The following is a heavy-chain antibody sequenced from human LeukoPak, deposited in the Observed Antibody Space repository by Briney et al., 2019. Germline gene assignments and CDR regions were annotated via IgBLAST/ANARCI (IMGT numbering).Heavy chain of an antibody. Sequence: SGPALVKPTQTLTLTCTFSGLSLSTSGMSVSWIRQSPGKALEWLARIDWDDDKYYSPSLISRLTISKDTSENQVILTMTSMDPVDTATYYCARTIASTVTTTLWHFDHWGQGTLVIVSS. CDR2: IDWDDDK. J-gene: IGHJ4*02. D-gene: IGHD4-17*01. CDR3: ARTIASTVTTTLWHFDH. V-gene: IGHV2-70*11. CDR1: GLSLSTSGMS.